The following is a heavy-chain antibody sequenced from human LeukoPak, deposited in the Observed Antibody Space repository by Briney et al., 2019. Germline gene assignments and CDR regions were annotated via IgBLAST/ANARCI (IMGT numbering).Heavy chain of an antibody. CDR3: ARVRGIRYYFDY. J-gene: IGHJ4*02. Sequence: ASVKVSCKASGYTFIGYYIHWVRQAPGQGLEWMGRINPNSGGTNYAQKFQGRVTMTRDTSISTAYVELSRLRSDDTAVYYCARVRGIRYYFDYWGQGTLVTVSS. CDR2: INPNSGGT. V-gene: IGHV1-2*06. CDR1: GYTFIGYY.